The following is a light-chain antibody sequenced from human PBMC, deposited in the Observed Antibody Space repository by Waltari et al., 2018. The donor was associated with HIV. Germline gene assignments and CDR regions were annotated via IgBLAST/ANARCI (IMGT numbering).Light chain of an antibody. CDR2: EVT. Sequence: QSSLTQPPSASGSLGQSVTISCTGSRSDIGAYDSVSWFQPPPRSAPKLMLYEVTRRPSAVSVRFSGARSGSTAFLTVAGLQPDDEATYFCSSYGDSLRVLFGGGTNVTVL. CDR3: SSYGDSLRVL. V-gene: IGLV2-8*01. J-gene: IGLJ3*02. CDR1: RSDIGAYDS.